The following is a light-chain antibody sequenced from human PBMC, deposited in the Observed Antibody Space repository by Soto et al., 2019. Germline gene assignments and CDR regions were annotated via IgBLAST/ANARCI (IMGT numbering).Light chain of an antibody. CDR2: GTS. V-gene: IGKV3-20*01. CDR3: QQYGNSPIT. J-gene: IGKJ5*01. Sequence: EVVLTQSPGTLSLSRGERATLSCRASERIYSAYLGWYQQKPGQAPRLLIYGTSSRATGIPDRFSGSGSGTDFTLTISSLEPEDFAVYYCQQYGNSPITFGQGTRLEIK. CDR1: ERIYSAY.